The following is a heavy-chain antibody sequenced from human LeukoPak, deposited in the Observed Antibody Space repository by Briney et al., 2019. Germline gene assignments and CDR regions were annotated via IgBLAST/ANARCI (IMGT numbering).Heavy chain of an antibody. J-gene: IGHJ6*02. CDR2: IRAYNGNT. CDR3: ARGDYGDYPYGMDV. Sequence: ASVKVSCKASGYTFTSYGISWVRQAPGQGLEWMGWIRAYNGNTNYAQKLQGRVTMTTDTSTSTAYMELRSLRSDDTAVYYCARGDYGDYPYGMDVWGQGTTVTVSS. V-gene: IGHV1-18*01. CDR1: GYTFTSYG. D-gene: IGHD4-17*01.